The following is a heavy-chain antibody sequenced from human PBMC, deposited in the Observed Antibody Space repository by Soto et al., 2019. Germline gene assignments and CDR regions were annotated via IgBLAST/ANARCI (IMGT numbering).Heavy chain of an antibody. J-gene: IGHJ4*02. CDR3: ASNYYDSTGVYY. Sequence: GTLSLTCTVSGGSVSSGSYYWSWIRQPPGKGLEWIGYIYYSGSTNYNPSLKSRVTISVDTSKNQFSLKLSSVTAADTAVYYCASNYYDSTGVYYWGQGTLVTVSS. D-gene: IGHD3-22*01. CDR2: IYYSGST. CDR1: GGSVSSGSYY. V-gene: IGHV4-61*01.